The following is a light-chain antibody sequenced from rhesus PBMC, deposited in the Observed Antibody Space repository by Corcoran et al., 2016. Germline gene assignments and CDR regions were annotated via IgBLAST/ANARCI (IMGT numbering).Light chain of an antibody. Sequence: QAAPTQSPSVSGSPGQSATISCPGTSSDFGGYNRGSWYQQHPGKAPKLMIYEVSKRPSGVSDRFSGSKSGNTASLTISGLQAEYEADYYGSSYATSSTYYIFGAGTRLTVL. CDR2: EVS. J-gene: IGLJ1*01. CDR1: SSDFGGYNR. CDR3: SSYATSSTYYI. V-gene: IGLV2-13*03.